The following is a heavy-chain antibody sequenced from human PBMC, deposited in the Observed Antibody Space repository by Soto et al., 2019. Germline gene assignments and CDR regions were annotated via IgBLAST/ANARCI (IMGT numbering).Heavy chain of an antibody. J-gene: IGHJ6*02. CDR1: GFTFGDYA. D-gene: IGHD6-13*01. CDR2: IRSKAYGGTT. CDR3: TRDHESGSWRYYYGMDV. V-gene: IGHV3-49*04. Sequence: SGGSLRLSCTASGFTFGDYAMSWVRQAPGKGLEWVGFIRSKAYGGTTEYAASVKGRFTISRDDSKSIAYLQMNSLKTEDTAVYYCTRDHESGSWRYYYGMDVWGQGTTVTVSS.